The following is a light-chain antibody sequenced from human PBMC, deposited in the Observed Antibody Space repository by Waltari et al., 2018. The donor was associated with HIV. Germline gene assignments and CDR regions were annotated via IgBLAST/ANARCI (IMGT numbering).Light chain of an antibody. CDR2: AAS. CDR1: QGIGSW. Sequence: DIQMTQSPSSLSASVGDRVIITCRARQGIGSWLAWYQQKPGKAPKLLIYAASSLESGVPSRFSGSGSGTSFTLTISGLQPEDFATYYCQQANSFLPLSFGGGTKVEIK. CDR3: QQANSFLPLS. V-gene: IGKV1-12*01. J-gene: IGKJ4*01.